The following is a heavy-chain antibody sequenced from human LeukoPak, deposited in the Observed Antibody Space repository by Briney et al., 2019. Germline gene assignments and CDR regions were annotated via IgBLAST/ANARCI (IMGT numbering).Heavy chain of an antibody. V-gene: IGHV4-38-2*02. CDR1: GYSLSSGYY. CDR2: IYHSGST. CDR3: ARIRGYNWNYGDY. J-gene: IGHJ4*02. D-gene: IGHD1-7*01. Sequence: SETLSLTCTVSGYSLSSGYYWGWIRQPPGKGLEWIGSIYHSGSTYYNPSLKSRVTISVDTSKNQFSLKLSSVTAADTAVYYCARIRGYNWNYGDYWGQGTLVTVSS.